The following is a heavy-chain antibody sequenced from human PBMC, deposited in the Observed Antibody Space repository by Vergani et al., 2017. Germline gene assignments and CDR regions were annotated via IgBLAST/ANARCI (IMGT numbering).Heavy chain of an antibody. Sequence: QLQLQESDPGLVKPSETLSLTCTVPGGSIRSTFYYWGWIRQPPGKGLEWIGTIYYSGSTYYNPSLKSRVTISVDTSKNQFSLKLNSVTAADTAVYYCARHKEQLVAGHYYYYYYRDVWGKATTVTVSS. D-gene: IGHD6-13*01. CDR1: GGSIRSTFYY. J-gene: IGHJ6*03. V-gene: IGHV4-39*01. CDR3: ARHKEQLVAGHYYYYYYRDV. CDR2: IYYSGST.